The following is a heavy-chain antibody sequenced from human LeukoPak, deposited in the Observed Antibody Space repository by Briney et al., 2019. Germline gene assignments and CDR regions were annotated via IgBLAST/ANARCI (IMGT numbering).Heavy chain of an antibody. V-gene: IGHV1-69*05. CDR2: IIPIFGTA. CDR3: ARARPDSPYYFDY. CDR1: GGTFSSYA. D-gene: IGHD6-6*01. J-gene: IGHJ4*02. Sequence: SVEVSCKASGGTFSSYAISWVRQAPGQGLEWMGGIIPIFGTANYAQKFQGRVTITTDESTSTAYMELSSLRSEDTTVYYCARARPDSPYYFDYWGQGTLVTVSS.